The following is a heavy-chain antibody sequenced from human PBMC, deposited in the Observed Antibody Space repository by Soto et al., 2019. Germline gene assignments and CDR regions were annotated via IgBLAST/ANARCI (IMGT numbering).Heavy chain of an antibody. CDR2: ISSSGSTI. CDR3: ARDAGDYYDSSGYFDY. V-gene: IGHV3-11*01. CDR1: GFTFSDYY. D-gene: IGHD3-22*01. Sequence: GGSLSLSCAASGFTFSDYYMSWIRQAPGKGLEWVSYISSSGSTIYYADSVKGRFTISRDNAKNSLYLQMNSLRAEDTAVYYCARDAGDYYDSSGYFDYWGQGTLVTVSS. J-gene: IGHJ4*02.